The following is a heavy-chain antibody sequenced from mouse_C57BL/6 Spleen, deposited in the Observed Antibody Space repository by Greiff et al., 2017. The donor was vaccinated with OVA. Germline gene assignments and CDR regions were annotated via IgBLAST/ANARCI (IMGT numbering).Heavy chain of an antibody. D-gene: IGHD1-2*01. V-gene: IGHV1-26*01. Sequence: VQLQQSGPELVKPGASVKISCKASGYTFTDYYMNWVKQSHGKSLEWIGDINPNNGGTSPNQKFRGKATLTVDKSSSTAYMELRSLTSEDSAVDYCARRFVTPRYFDVWGTGTTVTVSS. CDR1: GYTFTDYY. J-gene: IGHJ1*03. CDR2: INPNNGGT. CDR3: ARRFVTPRYFDV.